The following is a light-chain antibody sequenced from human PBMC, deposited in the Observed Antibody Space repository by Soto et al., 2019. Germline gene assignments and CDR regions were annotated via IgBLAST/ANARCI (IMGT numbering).Light chain of an antibody. Sequence: QSALTQPASVSGSPGQSITISCSGASSDVGGFKYVSWYLHHPGKVPKLIIYEVYYRPSGISNRFSGSKSGNTASLTISGLQAEDEADYYCCSYTRSGTLFFGTGTKVTVL. J-gene: IGLJ1*01. CDR3: CSYTRSGTLF. V-gene: IGLV2-14*01. CDR1: SSDVGGFKY. CDR2: EVY.